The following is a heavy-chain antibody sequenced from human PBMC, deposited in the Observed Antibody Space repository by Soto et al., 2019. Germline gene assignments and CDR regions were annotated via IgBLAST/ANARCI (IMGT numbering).Heavy chain of an antibody. CDR1: GFTFSDYY. V-gene: IGHV3-11*01. J-gene: IGHJ4*02. CDR3: ARDRRYYDYVWGSYRRPHFDY. CDR2: ISSSGSTI. D-gene: IGHD3-16*02. Sequence: GGSLRLSXAASGFTFSDYYMSWIRQAPGKGLEWVSYISSSGSTIYYADSVKGRFTISRDNAKNSLYLQMNSLRAEDTAVYYCARDRRYYDYVWGSYRRPHFDYWGQGTLVTVSS.